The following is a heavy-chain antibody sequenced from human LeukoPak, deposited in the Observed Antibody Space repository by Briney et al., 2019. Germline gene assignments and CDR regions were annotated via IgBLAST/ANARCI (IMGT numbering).Heavy chain of an antibody. J-gene: IGHJ4*02. V-gene: IGHV3-53*01. Sequence: GGSLRLSCAASGFTFSSYWMSWVRQAPGKGLEWVSVIYSGGSTYYADSVKGRFTISRDNSKNTLYLQMNSLRAEDTAVYYCARVRYSSGWSNFDYWGQGTLVTVSS. CDR3: ARVRYSSGWSNFDY. D-gene: IGHD6-19*01. CDR2: IYSGGST. CDR1: GFTFSSYW.